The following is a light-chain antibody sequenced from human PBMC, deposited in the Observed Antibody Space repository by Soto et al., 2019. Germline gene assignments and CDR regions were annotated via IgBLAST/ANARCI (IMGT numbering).Light chain of an antibody. Sequence: QSALTQPASVFGSPGQSITISCTGTSSDVGGYNYVSWYQQHPGKAPKLMIYDVSNRPSGVSNRFSGSKSGNTASLTISGLQAEDEAEYYCSSYTSSSTVVFGGGTKLTVL. CDR3: SSYTSSSTVV. CDR1: SSDVGGYNY. CDR2: DVS. V-gene: IGLV2-14*01. J-gene: IGLJ2*01.